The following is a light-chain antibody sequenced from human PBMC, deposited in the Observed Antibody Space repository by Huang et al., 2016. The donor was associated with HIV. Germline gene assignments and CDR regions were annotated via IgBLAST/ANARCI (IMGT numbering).Light chain of an antibody. J-gene: IGKJ4*01. CDR3: QQYYTTPLT. V-gene: IGKV4-1*01. CDR2: WAS. Sequence: DIVMTQSPDSLTVSLGERATINCGSSQNIFYSSNNKNYLAWYQQKPGQPPKLLMYWASTRESGVPDRFSGSGSGTDFTLTISSLQADDVAVYYCQQYYTTPLTFGGGTKVEIK. CDR1: QNIFYSSNNKNY.